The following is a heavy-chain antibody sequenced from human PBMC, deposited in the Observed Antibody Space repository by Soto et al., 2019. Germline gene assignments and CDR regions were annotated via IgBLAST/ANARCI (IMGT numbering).Heavy chain of an antibody. D-gene: IGHD3-22*01. J-gene: IGHJ4*02. CDR1: GFTFRNYA. V-gene: IGHV3-30-3*01. CDR2: VSYDGSKQ. CDR3: ARDRVYYYDNSGYYNFDY. Sequence: ESGGGVVQPGRSLRVSCAASGFTFRNYAMHWVRQAPGKGLEWVAVVSYDGSKQFYADSVEGRFTISRDSSKSTLYLHMDNLRDEDTAVYYCARDRVYYYDNSGYYNFDYWGQGTLVTVSS.